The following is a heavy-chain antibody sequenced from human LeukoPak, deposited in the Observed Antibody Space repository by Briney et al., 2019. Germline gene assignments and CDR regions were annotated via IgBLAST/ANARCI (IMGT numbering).Heavy chain of an antibody. CDR2: INPNSGGT. CDR1: GYTFTGYY. CDR3: ARGGSGSYFSWLYP. Sequence: GASVKVSCKASGYTFTGYYIHWVRQAPGQGLEFVGWINPNSGGTSYAQKFQGRVTMTRDTSISTAYMELSRLRSDDTAVYYCARGGSGSYFSWLYPWGQGTLVTVSS. V-gene: IGHV1-2*02. D-gene: IGHD3-10*01. J-gene: IGHJ5*02.